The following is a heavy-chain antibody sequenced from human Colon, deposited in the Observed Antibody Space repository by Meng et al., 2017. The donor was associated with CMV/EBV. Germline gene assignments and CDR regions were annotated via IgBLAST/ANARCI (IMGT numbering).Heavy chain of an antibody. CDR3: ASHSSYVWGSHH. CDR1: GSSFTGYL. Sequence: QRCLWGGGVGTLGASVKFSCKASGSSFTGYLLHGVRQAPGQGLEWMGWMDPTTGRTDYAQKFQGTVTMTRDTSISTAYLELSRLTSDDTAVYYCASHSSYVWGSHHWGQGTLVTVSS. J-gene: IGHJ1*01. V-gene: IGHV1-2*02. CDR2: MDPTTGRT. D-gene: IGHD3-16*01.